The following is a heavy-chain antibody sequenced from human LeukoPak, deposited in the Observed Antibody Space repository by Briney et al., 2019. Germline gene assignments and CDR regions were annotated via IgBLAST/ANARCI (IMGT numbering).Heavy chain of an antibody. D-gene: IGHD4-17*01. V-gene: IGHV3-21*01. Sequence: KTGGSLRLSCAASGFTFSSYSMKWIRQAPGKGLEWVSSISSSTSYIYYADSVKGRFTISKDNAKNSLYLQMNSLRAEDTAVYYCARAGGSTVSHSDYWGQGTLVTVSS. CDR2: ISSSTSYI. CDR1: GFTFSSYS. CDR3: ARAGGSTVSHSDY. J-gene: IGHJ4*02.